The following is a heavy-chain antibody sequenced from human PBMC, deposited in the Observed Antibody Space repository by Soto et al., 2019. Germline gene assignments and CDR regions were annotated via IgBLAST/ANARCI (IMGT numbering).Heavy chain of an antibody. CDR1: GGTFSSYA. CDR2: IIPIFGTA. D-gene: IGHD1-26*01. CDR3: AREYSGSSLDY. V-gene: IGHV1-69*01. J-gene: IGHJ4*02. Sequence: QVQLVQSVAEVKKPGSSVKVSCKAAGGTFSSYAISWVRQAPGQGLEWMGGIIPIFGTANYAQKFQGRVTITADESTSTANKDLSSLRSEDTAVYYCAREYSGSSLDYWGQGTLVSVAS.